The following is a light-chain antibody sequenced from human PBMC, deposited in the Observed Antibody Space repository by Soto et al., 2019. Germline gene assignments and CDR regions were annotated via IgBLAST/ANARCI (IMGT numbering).Light chain of an antibody. J-gene: IGLJ3*02. CDR2: EVR. CDR3: CSYTSIGALV. CDR1: RSDVGGYNF. V-gene: IGLV2-14*01. Sequence: QSALTQPASVSGSPGQSITISCTGTRSDVGGYNFVSWYQQRPGKAPKLKIYEVRNRPSGVSNRFSGSKSGNTASLTISGLQAEDEADYYCCSYTSIGALVFGGGTTVTVL.